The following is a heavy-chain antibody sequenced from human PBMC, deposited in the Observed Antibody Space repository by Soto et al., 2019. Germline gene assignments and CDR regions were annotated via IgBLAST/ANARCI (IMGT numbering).Heavy chain of an antibody. Sequence: QVQLVQSGAEVKKPGSSVKVSCKASGGTFSSYAISWVRQAPGQGLEWMGGIIPIFGTANYAQKFQGRVTITADECTSTGSMELSSLRSEDTAVYCWARGESGSYVVEYWGQGTLVTVSS. CDR3: ARGESGSYVVEY. V-gene: IGHV1-69*01. D-gene: IGHD1-26*01. CDR2: IIPIFGTA. J-gene: IGHJ4*02. CDR1: GGTFSSYA.